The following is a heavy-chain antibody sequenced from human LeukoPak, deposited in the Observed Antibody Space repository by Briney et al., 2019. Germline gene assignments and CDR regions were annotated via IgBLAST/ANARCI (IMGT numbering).Heavy chain of an antibody. Sequence: PSETLSLTCAVYGGSFSGYYWSWIRQPAGKGLEWIGRIYTSGSTNYNPSLKSRVTMSVDTSKNQFSLKLSSVTAADTAVYYCARGHRSSGWYAWYFDLWGRGTLVTVSS. D-gene: IGHD6-19*01. CDR1: GGSFSGYY. CDR2: IYTSGST. V-gene: IGHV4-59*10. CDR3: ARGHRSSGWYAWYFDL. J-gene: IGHJ2*01.